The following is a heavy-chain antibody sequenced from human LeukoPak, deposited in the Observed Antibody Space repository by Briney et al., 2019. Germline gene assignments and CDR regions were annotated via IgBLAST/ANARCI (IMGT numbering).Heavy chain of an antibody. D-gene: IGHD2-21*02. V-gene: IGHV3-73*01. CDR3: TSLLNGYFYCGGDCYSAFDI. CDR1: GFTFSGSA. CDR2: IRSKANSYAT. J-gene: IGHJ3*02. Sequence: GGSLRLSCAASGFTFSGSAMHWVRQASGKGLEWVGRIRSKANSYATAYAASVKGRFTISRDDSKNTAYLQMNSLKTEDTAVYYCTSLLNGYFYCGGDCYSAFDIWGQGTMVTVSS.